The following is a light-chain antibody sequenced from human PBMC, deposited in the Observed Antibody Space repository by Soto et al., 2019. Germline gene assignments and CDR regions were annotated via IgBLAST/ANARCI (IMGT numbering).Light chain of an antibody. Sequence: EMVVTQSPSTLSAPPGERATISYRASQDVSSNLAWYQQKPGQAPSLLIYSASTRATGTPARFSGSGSGTEFTLTISSLQSEDYAVYFCQQYIRWPLTFGGGTKVDIK. J-gene: IGKJ4*01. CDR1: QDVSSN. V-gene: IGKV3-15*01. CDR3: QQYIRWPLT. CDR2: SAS.